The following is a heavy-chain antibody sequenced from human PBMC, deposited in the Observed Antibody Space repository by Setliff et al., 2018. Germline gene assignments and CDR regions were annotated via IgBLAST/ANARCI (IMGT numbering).Heavy chain of an antibody. D-gene: IGHD3-22*01. V-gene: IGHV4-34*01. CDR3: ARGLSYXXXSGYLLAPYAFDI. Sequence: SETLSLTCVVYGGSFSGYYWSWIRQPPGXXLXXXXXXXXXXXXXXXXXXXXXVTXXXDTSKNQFSLKLSSVTAADTAVYYCARGLSYXXXSGYLLAPYAFDIWGQGTMVT. CDR2: XXXXXXX. J-gene: IGHJ3*02. CDR1: GGSFSGYY.